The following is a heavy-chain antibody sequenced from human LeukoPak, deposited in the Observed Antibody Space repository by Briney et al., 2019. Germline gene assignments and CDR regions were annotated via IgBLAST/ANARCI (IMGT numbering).Heavy chain of an antibody. J-gene: IGHJ4*02. CDR3: VKVAKYYYGSETYYFFEH. V-gene: IGHV3-7*01. CDR2: INQDGIEK. D-gene: IGHD3-10*01. CDR1: GFTFTTYW. Sequence: GGSLRLPCAASGFTFTTYWMSWVRQLPGKGLEWVANINQDGIEKYYVDSVKGRFTISRDNAKNSLYLQMNSLRVEDTAIYYCVKVAKYYYGSETYYFFEHWGQGTPVTASS.